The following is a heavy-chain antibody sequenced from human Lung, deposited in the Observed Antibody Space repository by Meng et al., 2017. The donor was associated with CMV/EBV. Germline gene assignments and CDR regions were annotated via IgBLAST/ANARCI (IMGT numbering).Heavy chain of an antibody. CDR3: AGDGSFWSGYYAPVAFDI. J-gene: IGHJ3*02. Sequence: GGSXRLXCAASGFTFSSYSMNWVRQAPGKGLEWVSSISSSSSYIYYADSVKGRFTISRDNAKNSLYLQMNSLRAEDTAVYYCAGDGSFWSGYYAPVAFDIXGQGXMVTVSS. V-gene: IGHV3-21*01. D-gene: IGHD3-3*01. CDR1: GFTFSSYS. CDR2: ISSSSSYI.